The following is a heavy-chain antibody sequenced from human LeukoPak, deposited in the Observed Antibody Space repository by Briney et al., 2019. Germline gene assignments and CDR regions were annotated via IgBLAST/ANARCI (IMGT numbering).Heavy chain of an antibody. V-gene: IGHV1-8*01. Sequence: ASVKVSCKASGYTFTSYDINWVRQATGQGLEWMGWMNPNSSNTGYAQKFQGRVTTTRNTSISTAYMELSSLRSEDTAVYYCARGAPYGSDVPIIDPWGQGTLVTVSS. CDR1: GYTFTSYD. CDR3: ARGAPYGSDVPIIDP. CDR2: MNPNSSNT. D-gene: IGHD3-10*01. J-gene: IGHJ5*02.